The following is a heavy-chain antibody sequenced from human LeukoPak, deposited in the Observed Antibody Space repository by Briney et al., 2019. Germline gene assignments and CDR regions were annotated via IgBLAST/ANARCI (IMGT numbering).Heavy chain of an antibody. CDR3: ARVGVLLWFGELLYPNWFDP. CDR2: IIPIFGTA. Sequence: SVKVSCKASGGTFSSYAISWVRQAPGQGLEWMGGIIPIFGTANYAQKFQGRVTITADESTSTAYMELSSLRSEDPAVYYCARVGVLLWFGELLYPNWFDPWGQGTLVTVSS. CDR1: GGTFSSYA. V-gene: IGHV1-69*13. D-gene: IGHD3-10*01. J-gene: IGHJ5*02.